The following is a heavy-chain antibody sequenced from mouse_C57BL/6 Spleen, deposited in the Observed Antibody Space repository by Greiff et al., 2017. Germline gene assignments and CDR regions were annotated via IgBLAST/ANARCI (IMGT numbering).Heavy chain of an antibody. D-gene: IGHD2-5*01. V-gene: IGHV1-52*01. Sequence: QVQLQQPGAELVRPGSSVKLSCKASGYTFTSYWMHWVKQRPIQGLEWIGNIDPTDSETHYNQKFKDKATLTVDKSSSTAYMQLSSLTSEDSAVYYCARYSNYYFDYWGQGTTLTVSS. CDR2: IDPTDSET. CDR1: GYTFTSYW. CDR3: ARYSNYYFDY. J-gene: IGHJ2*01.